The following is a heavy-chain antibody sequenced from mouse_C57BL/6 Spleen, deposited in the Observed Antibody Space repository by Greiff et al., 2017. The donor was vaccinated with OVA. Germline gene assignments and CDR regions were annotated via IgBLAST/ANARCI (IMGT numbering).Heavy chain of an antibody. V-gene: IGHV2-5*01. Sequence: VQLQQSGPGLVQPSQSLSITCTVSGFSLTSYGVHWVRQSPGKGLEWLGVIWRGGSTDYNAAFMSRLSITKDNSKSQVFFKMNSLQADDTAIYYCAKKHGSSYDAMDYWGQGTSVTVSS. CDR2: IWRGGST. J-gene: IGHJ4*01. CDR3: AKKHGSSYDAMDY. D-gene: IGHD1-1*01. CDR1: GFSLTSYG.